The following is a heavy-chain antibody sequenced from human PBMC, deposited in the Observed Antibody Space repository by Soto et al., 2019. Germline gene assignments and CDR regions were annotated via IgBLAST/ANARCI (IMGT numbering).Heavy chain of an antibody. CDR2: ISAHNGNT. Sequence: QVHLVQSGAEVKKPGASVKVSCKGSGYDFTTYGITWVRQAPGQGLEWMAWISAHNGNTDYAQKLQGRVTVTRDTSTSPAYMELRSLRSDDTAMYCCARGRYGDYWGQGALVTVSS. V-gene: IGHV1-18*01. CDR3: ARGRYGDY. J-gene: IGHJ4*02. D-gene: IGHD1-1*01. CDR1: GYDFTTYG.